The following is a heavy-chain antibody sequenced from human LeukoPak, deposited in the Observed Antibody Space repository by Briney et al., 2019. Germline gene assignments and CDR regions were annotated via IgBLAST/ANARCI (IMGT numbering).Heavy chain of an antibody. CDR2: IYSGGSR. CDR3: ARDTYYDSHWYYYGMDV. J-gene: IGHJ6*02. V-gene: IGHV3-66*01. D-gene: IGHD3-3*01. CDR1: GFTVSSNY. Sequence: GGSLRLSCAASGFTVSSNYMSWVRQAPGKGLEWVSVIYSGGSRYYADSVKGRFTISRDNSKNTLYLQVNSLRVEDTAVYYCARDTYYDSHWYYYGMDVWGQGTTVTVSS.